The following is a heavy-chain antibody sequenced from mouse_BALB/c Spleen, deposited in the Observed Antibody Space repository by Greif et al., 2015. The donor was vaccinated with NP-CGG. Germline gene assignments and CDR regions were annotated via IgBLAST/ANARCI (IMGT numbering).Heavy chain of an antibody. J-gene: IGHJ1*01. CDR2: IDPENGNT. Sequence: VQLQQSGAELVRPGALVKLSCKASGFNINDYYMHWVKQRPEQGLEWIGWIDPENGNTIYDPKFQGKASITADTSSNTAYLQLSSLTSEDTAVYYCASGGNYYWYFDVWGAGTTVTVSS. CDR3: ASGGNYYWYFDV. V-gene: IGHV14-1*02. CDR1: GFNINDYY. D-gene: IGHD2-1*01.